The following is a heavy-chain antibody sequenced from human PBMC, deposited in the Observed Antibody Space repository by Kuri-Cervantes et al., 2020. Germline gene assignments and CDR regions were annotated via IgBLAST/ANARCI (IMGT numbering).Heavy chain of an antibody. CDR2: IIPIFGTA. Sequence: SVKVSCKASGGTFSSYAISWVRQAPGQGLEWMGGIIPIFGTANYAQKFQGRVTITADESTSTAYMELSSLRSEDTAVHYCARASPYGDYVGYWGQGTLVTVSS. D-gene: IGHD4-17*01. CDR1: GGTFSSYA. CDR3: ARASPYGDYVGY. V-gene: IGHV1-69*13. J-gene: IGHJ4*02.